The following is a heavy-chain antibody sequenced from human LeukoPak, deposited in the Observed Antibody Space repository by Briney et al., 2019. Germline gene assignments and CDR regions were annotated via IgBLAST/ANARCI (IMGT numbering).Heavy chain of an antibody. V-gene: IGHV1-18*01. CDR1: GGTFSSYA. J-gene: IGHJ4*02. CDR2: ISAYNGNT. CDR3: ARGGSYYYGSASVDY. D-gene: IGHD3-10*01. Sequence: ASVKVSCKASGGTFSSYAISWVRQAPGQGLEWMGWISAYNGNTNYAQKLQGRVTMTTDTSTSTAYMELRSLRSDDTAVYYCARGGSYYYGSASVDYWGQGTLVTVSS.